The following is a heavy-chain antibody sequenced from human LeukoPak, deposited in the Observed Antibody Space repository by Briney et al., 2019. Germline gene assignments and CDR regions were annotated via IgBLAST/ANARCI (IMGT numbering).Heavy chain of an antibody. Sequence: KAGGSLRLSCAASGFTFSGYSMNWVRQAPGKGLEWVSSISYIYYADSVKGRFTISRDNAKNSLYLQMNSLRAEDTAVYYCARDLLDSGYGGYWGQGTLVTVSS. V-gene: IGHV3-21*01. J-gene: IGHJ4*02. D-gene: IGHD5-12*01. CDR3: ARDLLDSGYGGY. CDR2: ISYI. CDR1: GFTFSGYS.